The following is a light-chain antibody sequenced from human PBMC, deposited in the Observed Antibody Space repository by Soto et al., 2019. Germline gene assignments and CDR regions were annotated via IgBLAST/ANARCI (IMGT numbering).Light chain of an antibody. CDR2: EGS. Sequence: QLVLTQPASVSGSPGQSITISCTGTSSDVGSYNLVSWYQQHPGKAPKLMIYEGSKRPSGVSNRFSGSKSGNTASLTISGLQAEDEADYYCCSDAGSRVFGGGTKLTVL. V-gene: IGLV2-23*01. CDR3: CSDAGSRV. J-gene: IGLJ3*02. CDR1: SSDVGSYNL.